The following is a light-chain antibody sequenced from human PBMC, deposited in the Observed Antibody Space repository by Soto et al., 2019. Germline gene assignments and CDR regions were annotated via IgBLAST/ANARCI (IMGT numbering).Light chain of an antibody. J-gene: IGLJ3*02. CDR1: GSNIGSNS. CDR3: AAWDDSLNGWV. Sequence: QSVLTQPPSASGTPGQRVTISCSGSGSNIGSNSVNWYHQLPGTAPKLLIYRNDQRPSGIPDRFFGSKSGTSASLAISGLQSEDEADYYCAAWDDSLNGWVFGGGTQLTVL. CDR2: RND. V-gene: IGLV1-44*01.